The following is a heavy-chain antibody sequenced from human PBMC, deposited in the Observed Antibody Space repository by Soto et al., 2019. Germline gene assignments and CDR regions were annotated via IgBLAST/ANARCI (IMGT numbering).Heavy chain of an antibody. CDR2: INHSGST. CDR1: GGSFSGYY. J-gene: IGHJ4*02. CDR3: ARRRLRFLYFDY. Sequence: KASETLSLTCAVYGGSFSGYYWSWIRQPPGKGLEWIGEINHSGSTNYNPSLKSRVTISVDTSKNQFSLKLSSVTAADTAVYYCARRRLRFLYFDYWGQGTLVTVSS. D-gene: IGHD5-12*01. V-gene: IGHV4-34*01.